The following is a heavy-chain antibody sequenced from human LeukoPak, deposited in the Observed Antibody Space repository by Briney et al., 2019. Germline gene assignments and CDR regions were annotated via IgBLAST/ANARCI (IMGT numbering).Heavy chain of an antibody. J-gene: IGHJ6*02. V-gene: IGHV5-51*01. CDR1: GYSFTSYW. CDR2: IYPGDSDT. Sequence: KPGESLKISCKGSGYSFTSYWIGWVRQMPGRGLEWMGIIYPGDSDTRYSPSFQGQVTISADKSISTAYLQWSSLKASDTAMYYCASHSGYDSGGKYYYYYGMDVWGQGTTVTVSS. D-gene: IGHD5-12*01. CDR3: ASHSGYDSGGKYYYYYGMDV.